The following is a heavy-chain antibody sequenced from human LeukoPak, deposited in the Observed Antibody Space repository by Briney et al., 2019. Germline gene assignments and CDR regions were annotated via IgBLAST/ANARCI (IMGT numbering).Heavy chain of an antibody. J-gene: IGHJ1*01. V-gene: IGHV3-64*01. CDR1: GFTFSSYA. CDR2: ISINGGST. D-gene: IGHD5-24*01. Sequence: PGGSLGLSCAASGFTFSSYAMHWVRQAPGKGLEYVSAISINGGSTYYANSVKGRFTISRDNSKNTLYLQMGSLRAEDMAVYYCARERPASRDGYNALEHWGQGTLVTVSS. CDR3: ARERPASRDGYNALEH.